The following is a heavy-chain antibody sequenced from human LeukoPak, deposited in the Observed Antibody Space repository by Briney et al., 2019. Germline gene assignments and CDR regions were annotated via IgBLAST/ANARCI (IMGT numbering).Heavy chain of an antibody. CDR2: ISAYNGKT. CDR1: GYIFRSYG. D-gene: IGHD3-3*01. Sequence: GDSVKVSCKASGYIFRSYGISWVRQAPGQGLEWMGWISAYNGKTNYAQKVQGRVTLTTDTSTSTAYMEMRGLVSDDTAVYYCARALSDDLWSFYQDYWGQGTLLIVSP. CDR3: ARALSDDLWSFYQDY. J-gene: IGHJ4*02. V-gene: IGHV1-18*01.